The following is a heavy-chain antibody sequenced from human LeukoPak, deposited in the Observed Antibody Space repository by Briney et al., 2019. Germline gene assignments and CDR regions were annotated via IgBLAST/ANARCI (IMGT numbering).Heavy chain of an antibody. CDR1: GFTFSNFG. Sequence: GGSLRLSCGASGFTFSNFGMSWVRQAPGKGLEWVSAISGSGGSTYYADSVKGRFTISRDNSKNTLYLQMNSLRAEDTAVYYCAKEGPSYSSGWSGYYYYCMDVWGKGTTVTVSS. CDR3: AKEGPSYSSGWSGYYYYCMDV. D-gene: IGHD6-19*01. V-gene: IGHV3-23*01. CDR2: ISGSGGST. J-gene: IGHJ6*03.